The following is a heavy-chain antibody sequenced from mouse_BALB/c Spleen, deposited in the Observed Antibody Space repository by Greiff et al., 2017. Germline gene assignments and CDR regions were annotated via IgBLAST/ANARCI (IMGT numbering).Heavy chain of an antibody. CDR3: AREERATVVATDWYFDV. V-gene: IGHV5-9-4*01. CDR2: ISSGGSYT. Sequence: EVKLVESGGGLVKPGGSLKLSCAASGFTFSSYAMSWVRQSPEKRLEWVAEISSGGSYTYYPDTVTGRFTISRDNAKNTLYLEMSSLRSEDTTMYYCAREERATVVATDWYFDVCGAGTTVTVSS. D-gene: IGHD1-1*01. J-gene: IGHJ1*01. CDR1: GFTFSSYA.